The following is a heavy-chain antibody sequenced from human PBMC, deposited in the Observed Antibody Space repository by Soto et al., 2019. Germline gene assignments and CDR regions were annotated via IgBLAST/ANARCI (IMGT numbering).Heavy chain of an antibody. CDR3: ARDGGGNWSGYYRRDINYYCGMDV. CDR2: IIPIFGTA. Sequence: ASVKVSCKASGGTFSSYAISWVRQAPGQGLEWMGGIIPIFGTANYAQKFQGRVTITADESTSTAYMELSSLRSEDTAVYYCARDGGGNWSGYYRRDINYYCGMDVWGQGTTVTVSS. CDR1: GGTFSSYA. D-gene: IGHD3-3*01. J-gene: IGHJ6*02. V-gene: IGHV1-69*13.